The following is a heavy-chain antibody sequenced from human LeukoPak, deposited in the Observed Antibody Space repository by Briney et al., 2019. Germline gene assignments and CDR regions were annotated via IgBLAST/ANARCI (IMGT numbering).Heavy chain of an antibody. CDR2: ISGSGGRT. Sequence: GGPLTLSCAASGFPFKSYAMSWVRQAPGKGLEWVSAISGSGGRTYYADSVKSRFTISRDNSKNTLYLQMNSLRAEDTAVYYCAKAFKWNLNWFDPWGQGTLVTVSS. J-gene: IGHJ5*02. V-gene: IGHV3-23*01. CDR1: GFPFKSYA. D-gene: IGHD1-20*01. CDR3: AKAFKWNLNWFDP.